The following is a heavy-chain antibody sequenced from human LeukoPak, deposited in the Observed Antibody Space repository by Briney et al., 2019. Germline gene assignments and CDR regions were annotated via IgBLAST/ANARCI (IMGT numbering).Heavy chain of an antibody. J-gene: IGHJ3*02. CDR1: GFTFSRYN. V-gene: IGHV3-13*04. Sequence: PGGSLRLSCAASGFTFSRYNTHWVRQATGKGLEWVSGIGTADDTYYPGSVKGRFTISRENAKNSLYLQMNSLRAGDTAVYYCAGVASSGSVGAFDIWGQGTMVTVSS. CDR3: AGVASSGSVGAFDI. CDR2: IGTADDT. D-gene: IGHD6-19*01.